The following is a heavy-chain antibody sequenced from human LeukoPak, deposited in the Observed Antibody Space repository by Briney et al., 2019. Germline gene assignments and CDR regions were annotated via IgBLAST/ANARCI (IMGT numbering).Heavy chain of an antibody. CDR3: AGYHAYGVTTPPLGY. Sequence: SETLSLTCTVSGGSISSYYWSWIRQPPGKGLEWIGYIYYSGSTNYNPSLKSRVTISVDTSKNQFSLKLSSVTAADTAVYFCAGYHAYGVTTPPLGYWGQGTLVTVSS. V-gene: IGHV4-59*01. J-gene: IGHJ4*02. CDR1: GGSISSYY. D-gene: IGHD4-17*01. CDR2: IYYSGST.